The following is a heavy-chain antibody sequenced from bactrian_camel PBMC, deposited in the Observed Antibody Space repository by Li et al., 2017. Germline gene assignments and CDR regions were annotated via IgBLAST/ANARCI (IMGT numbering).Heavy chain of an antibody. Sequence: HVQLVESGGGSVQAGESLTLSCVGSGDTYTKYTMGWIRQAPGKEREGVAVIGTDGSTSYADSVKGRFTISKDNNKNNVYLQMDSLRPEDTAMYYCAAERNGGSCTIGTAWYDYWGQGTQVTVS. CDR3: AAERNGGSCTIGTAWYDY. J-gene: IGHJ4*01. CDR2: IGTDGST. D-gene: IGHD6*01. V-gene: IGHV3S53*01. CDR1: GDTYTKYT.